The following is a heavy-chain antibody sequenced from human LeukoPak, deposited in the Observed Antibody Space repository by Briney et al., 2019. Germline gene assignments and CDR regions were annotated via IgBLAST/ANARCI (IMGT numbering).Heavy chain of an antibody. CDR2: ISGSGGNT. V-gene: IGHV3-23*01. Sequence: GGSLRLSCAASGFTFRSYAMSWVRQAPGKGLEWVSAISGSGGNTYFADSVKGRFTISRDNSKNTVYLQMNSLRAEDAAMYYCVKDLNENYYDSSGFDSWGQGTLVTVSS. J-gene: IGHJ4*02. CDR3: VKDLNENYYDSSGFDS. D-gene: IGHD3-22*01. CDR1: GFTFRSYA.